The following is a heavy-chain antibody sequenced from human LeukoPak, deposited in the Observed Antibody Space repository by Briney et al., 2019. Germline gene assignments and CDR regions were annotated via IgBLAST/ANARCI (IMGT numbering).Heavy chain of an antibody. V-gene: IGHV3-30-3*01. CDR1: GFTFSSYA. CDR2: ISYDGSNK. CDR3: ARGVGPAAIIPEYFQH. Sequence: GGSLRLSCAASGFTFSSYAMHWVRQAPGKGLEWVAVISYDGSNKYYADSVKGRFTISRDNSKNTLYLQMNSLRAEDTAVYYCARGVGPAAIIPEYFQHWGQGTLVTVSS. D-gene: IGHD2-2*01. J-gene: IGHJ1*01.